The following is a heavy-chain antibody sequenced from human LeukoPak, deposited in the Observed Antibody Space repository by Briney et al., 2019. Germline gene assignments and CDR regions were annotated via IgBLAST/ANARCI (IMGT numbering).Heavy chain of an antibody. CDR2: INHSGST. Sequence: SETLSLTCGVYGGSFSTYSWSWIRQPPGKGLEWIGEINHSGSTNYNPSLKSRVTISVDTSKDQFSLKLSSVTAADTAVYYCARTYCSSTSCYGFFDYWGQGTLVTVSS. J-gene: IGHJ4*02. D-gene: IGHD2-2*01. CDR3: ARTYCSSTSCYGFFDY. V-gene: IGHV4-34*01. CDR1: GGSFSTYS.